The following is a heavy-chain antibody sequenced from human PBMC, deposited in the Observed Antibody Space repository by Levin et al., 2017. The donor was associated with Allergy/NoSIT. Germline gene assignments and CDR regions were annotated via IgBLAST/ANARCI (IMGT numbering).Heavy chain of an antibody. CDR2: ISSSSSYI. V-gene: IGHV3-21*01. Sequence: GGSLRLSCAASGFTFSDYSMSWVRQAPGKGLEWVFSISSSSSYIYSADSVEGRFTVSRDNAKNSLYLQMNSLRAEDTAAYYCARTDYFDYWGQGTLVTVSS. CDR3: ARTDYFDY. CDR1: GFTFSDYS. J-gene: IGHJ4*02.